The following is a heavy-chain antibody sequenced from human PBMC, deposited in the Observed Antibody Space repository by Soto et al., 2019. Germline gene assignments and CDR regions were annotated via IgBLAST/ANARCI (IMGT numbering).Heavy chain of an antibody. CDR1: GFIFSTYA. Sequence: PGGSLRRSCAASGFIFSTYAMNLVRQAPGKGLEWVSAISNSGDSAYYSESVRGRFTISRDNSINTLYLQMRSLRPEDTAVYYCAHPRGYGVFDAVDIWGQGTMVTVS. V-gene: IGHV3-23*01. CDR2: ISNSGDSA. D-gene: IGHD4-17*01. CDR3: AHPRGYGVFDAVDI. J-gene: IGHJ3*02.